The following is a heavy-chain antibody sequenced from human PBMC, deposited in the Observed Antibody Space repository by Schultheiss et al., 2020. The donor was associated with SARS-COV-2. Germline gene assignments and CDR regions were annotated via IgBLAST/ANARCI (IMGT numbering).Heavy chain of an antibody. J-gene: IGHJ6*03. CDR1: GFPLQNYA. Sequence: GGSLRLSCATSGFPLQNYAVHWVRQAPGKGLQWVAVISSDGKKKYFADSVKGRITISRDNLKNTVYLQMNSLRAEDTAVYYCARDRGSGWPYYYYYMDVWGKGTTVTVSS. D-gene: IGHD6-19*01. CDR2: ISSDGKKK. V-gene: IGHV3-30*04. CDR3: ARDRGSGWPYYYYYMDV.